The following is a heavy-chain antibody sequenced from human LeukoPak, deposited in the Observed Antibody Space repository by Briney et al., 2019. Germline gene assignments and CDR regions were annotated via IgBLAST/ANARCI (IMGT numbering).Heavy chain of an antibody. D-gene: IGHD5-12*01. Sequence: ASVKVSCKASGYTFTSYGISWVRQAPGQGLEWMGWISAYNGNTNYAQKLQGRVTMTTDTSTSTAYMELRSLRSDDTAVYYCARDKWLRFGGNWFDPWGQGTLVTVSS. CDR2: ISAYNGNT. CDR3: ARDKWLRFGGNWFDP. CDR1: GYTFTSYG. V-gene: IGHV1-18*01. J-gene: IGHJ5*02.